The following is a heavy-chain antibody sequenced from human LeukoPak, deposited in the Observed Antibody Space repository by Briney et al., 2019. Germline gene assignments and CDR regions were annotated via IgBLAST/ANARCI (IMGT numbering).Heavy chain of an antibody. J-gene: IGHJ4*02. CDR2: IHPNSGGT. D-gene: IGHD1-1*01. Sequence: ASVKVSCKASGFTFTGYYIHWVRQAPGQGLEWMGWIHPNSGGTNYAQTFQGRVTMTRDTPISTAYMELSRLRSDDTAVYYCARFKSTGWSKYPFDYWGQGTLVTVSS. V-gene: IGHV1-2*02. CDR1: GFTFTGYY. CDR3: ARFKSTGWSKYPFDY.